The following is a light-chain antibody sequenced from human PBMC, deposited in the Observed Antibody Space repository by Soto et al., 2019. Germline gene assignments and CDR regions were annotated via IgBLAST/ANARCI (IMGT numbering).Light chain of an antibody. V-gene: IGKV3-15*01. J-gene: IGKJ1*01. Sequence: ERVMTQAAATLSVSPGERATLSCRASQSVSSNLAWYQQKPGQAPRLLIYGASTRATGIPARFSGSGSGTEFTLTISSLQSEDFAVYYCQQYNNWLRTFGQGTKVDIK. CDR2: GAS. CDR3: QQYNNWLRT. CDR1: QSVSSN.